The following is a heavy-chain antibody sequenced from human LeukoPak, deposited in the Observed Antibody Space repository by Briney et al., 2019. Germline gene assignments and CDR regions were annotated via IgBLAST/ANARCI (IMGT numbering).Heavy chain of an antibody. CDR3: ARDSSMLRGPLVIYYFDF. V-gene: IGHV3-23*01. CDR1: GFTFKNSA. CDR2: ITGRGDAT. J-gene: IGHJ4*02. D-gene: IGHD3-10*01. Sequence: GGSLRLSCAASGFTFKNSAMSWVRQAPGKGLEWVSTITGRGDATYYADSVKGRFTISRDNSKNTLYLQMNSLRADDTAVYYCARDSSMLRGPLVIYYFDFWGQGTLVTVSS.